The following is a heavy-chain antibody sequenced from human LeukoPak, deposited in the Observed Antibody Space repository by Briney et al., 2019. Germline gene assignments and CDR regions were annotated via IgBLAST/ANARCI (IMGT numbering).Heavy chain of an antibody. CDR3: AREKSEVGSLDY. J-gene: IGHJ4*02. CDR2: IIPILGIA. Sequence: ASVKVSCKASGGTFSSYAISWVRQAPGQGLEWMGRIIPILGIANYAQKFQGRVTITADKSTSTAYMELSSLRSEDTAVYYCAREKSEVGSLDYWGQGTLVTVSS. CDR1: GGTFSSYA. V-gene: IGHV1-69*04. D-gene: IGHD3-10*01.